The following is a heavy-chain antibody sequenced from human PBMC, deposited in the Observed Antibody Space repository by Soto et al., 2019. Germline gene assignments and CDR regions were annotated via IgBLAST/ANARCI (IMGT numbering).Heavy chain of an antibody. Sequence: QVQLVQSGAEVKKPGSSVKVSCKASGGTFSSYAISWVRQAPGQGLEWMGGIIPIFGTANYAQKFQGRVTITADDSTSTAYMELSSLRSEDTAVYYCAMSSNFWSGYYTIGYFDYLGQGTLVTVSA. D-gene: IGHD3-3*01. CDR1: GGTFSSYA. CDR3: AMSSNFWSGYYTIGYFDY. J-gene: IGHJ4*02. CDR2: IIPIFGTA. V-gene: IGHV1-69*01.